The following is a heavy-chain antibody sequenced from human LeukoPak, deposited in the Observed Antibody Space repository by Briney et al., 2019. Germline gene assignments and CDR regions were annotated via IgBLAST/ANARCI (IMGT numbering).Heavy chain of an antibody. CDR1: GYTFTGYY. CDR3: ARFPRGWYPDY. V-gene: IGHV1-2*02. D-gene: IGHD6-19*01. CDR2: INPNSGDT. J-gene: IGHJ4*02. Sequence: GASVKVSCKASGYTFTGYYIHWVRQAPGQGLEWMGWINPNSGDTNYTQRFQGRVTMTRDTSISAAYMELSRLRFDDTAVYYCARFPRGWYPDYWGQGTLVTVSS.